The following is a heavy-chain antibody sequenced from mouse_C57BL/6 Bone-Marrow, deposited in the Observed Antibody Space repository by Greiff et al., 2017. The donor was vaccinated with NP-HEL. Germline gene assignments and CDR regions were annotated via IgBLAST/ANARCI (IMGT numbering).Heavy chain of an antibody. J-gene: IGHJ4*01. D-gene: IGHD2-4*01. Sequence: EVHLVESGGGLVKPGGSLKLSCAASGFTFSSYAMSWVRQTPEKRLEWVATISDGGSYTYYPDNVKGRFTISRDNAKNNLYLQMSHLKSEDTAMYYCAREGVMITTRYYAMDYWGQGTSVTVSS. CDR3: AREGVMITTRYYAMDY. CDR2: ISDGGSYT. V-gene: IGHV5-4*01. CDR1: GFTFSSYA.